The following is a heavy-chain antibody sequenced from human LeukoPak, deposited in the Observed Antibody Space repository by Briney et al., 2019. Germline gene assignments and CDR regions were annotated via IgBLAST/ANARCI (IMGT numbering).Heavy chain of an antibody. V-gene: IGHV1-8*01. Sequence: SSVKVSCKASGYTFTSYDINWVRQATAQGLEWMEWMNPNSGNTGYAHKFQGRGTMTRNTSISTAYMELSTLRSEATAVYYCARLLGIAARPSTLGYWGQGTLVTVSS. J-gene: IGHJ4*02. CDR2: MNPNSGNT. CDR3: ARLLGIAARPSTLGY. CDR1: GYTFTSYD. D-gene: IGHD6-6*01.